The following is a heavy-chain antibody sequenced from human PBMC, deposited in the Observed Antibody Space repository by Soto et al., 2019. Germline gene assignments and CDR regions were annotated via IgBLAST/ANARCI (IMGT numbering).Heavy chain of an antibody. V-gene: IGHV4-31*03. D-gene: IGHD7-27*01. CDR3: VRAGGVDV. CDR1: GLSISTTGYY. J-gene: IGHJ6*02. CDR2: IYYSGTT. Sequence: SETLSLTCTVSGLSISTTGYYWTWMRQHPGKGLEWIGYIYYSGTTSYNPSLRSRVDISVDTSKNQFSLRLSSVTAADTAVYYCVRAGGVDVWGQGTTVTVSS.